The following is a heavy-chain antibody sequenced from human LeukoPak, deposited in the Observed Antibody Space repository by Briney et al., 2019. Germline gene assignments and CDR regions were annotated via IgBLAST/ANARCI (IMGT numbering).Heavy chain of an antibody. CDR3: ARGGYCSGGSCYQY. CDR2: INHSGST. Sequence: PSETLSLTCAVYGGSFSGYYWSWIRQPPGRGLEWNGEINHSGSTNYNPSLKSRVTISVDTSKNQFSLKLSSVTAADTAVYYCARGGYCSGGSCYQYWGQGTLVTVSS. J-gene: IGHJ4*02. V-gene: IGHV4-34*01. D-gene: IGHD2-15*01. CDR1: GGSFSGYY.